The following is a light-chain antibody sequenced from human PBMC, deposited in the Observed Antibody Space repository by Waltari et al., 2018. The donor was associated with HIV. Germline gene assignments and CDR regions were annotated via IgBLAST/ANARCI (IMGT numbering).Light chain of an antibody. J-gene: IGKJ1*01. V-gene: IGKV1-39*01. CDR2: SAS. CDR3: QQCYTHPET. Sequence: DIQMTQSPSSLSAFVGDRVTITCRASQSISSSLVWYQQKPGKAPKLLIYSASGLRSGVPSRFSGDGSGTDFTLTISSLQPEDFATYYCQQCYTHPETFGQGTQVEIK. CDR1: QSISSS.